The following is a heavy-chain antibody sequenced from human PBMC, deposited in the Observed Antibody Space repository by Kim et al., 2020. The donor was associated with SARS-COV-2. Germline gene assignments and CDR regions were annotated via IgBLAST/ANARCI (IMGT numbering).Heavy chain of an antibody. V-gene: IGHV1-18*01. Sequence: TNYAQKLQGRVTMTTDTSTSTAYMELRSLRSDDTAVYYCAREMGPRYFDLWGRGTLVTVSS. J-gene: IGHJ2*01. CDR2: T. CDR3: AREMGPRYFDL.